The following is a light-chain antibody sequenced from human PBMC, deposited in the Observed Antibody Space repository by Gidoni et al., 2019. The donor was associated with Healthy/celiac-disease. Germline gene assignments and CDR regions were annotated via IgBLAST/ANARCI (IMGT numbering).Light chain of an antibody. V-gene: IGLV2-14*03. J-gene: IGLJ3*02. Sequence: QSALTQPASVSGSPGQSTTISCTGTSSDVGGYNYVSWYQQHPGKAPKLMIYDVSNRPSGVSNRFSGSKSGNTASLTISGLQAEDEADYYCSSYTSSSTLGGVFGGGTKLTVL. CDR3: SSYTSSSTLGGV. CDR1: SSDVGGYNY. CDR2: DVS.